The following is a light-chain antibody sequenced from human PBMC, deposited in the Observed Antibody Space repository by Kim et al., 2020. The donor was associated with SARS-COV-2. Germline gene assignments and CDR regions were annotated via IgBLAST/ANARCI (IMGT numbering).Light chain of an antibody. Sequence: QSVLTQPPSASGTPGQRVTISCSGSSYNIGSDYVYWYQQLPGTAPKLFIYRNSQRPSGVPDRFSGSKSGTSASLAISGLRFEDEAEYYCAVWDESLSGWLFGGGTQLTVL. CDR3: AVWDESLSGWL. V-gene: IGLV1-47*01. CDR1: SYNIGSDY. CDR2: RNS. J-gene: IGLJ3*02.